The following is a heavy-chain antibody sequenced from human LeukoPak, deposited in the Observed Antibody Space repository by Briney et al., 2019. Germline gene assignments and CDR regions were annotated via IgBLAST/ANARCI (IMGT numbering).Heavy chain of an antibody. CDR3: AREGGYCSGGSCYIWGAFDI. J-gene: IGHJ3*02. Sequence: GGSLRLSCAASGFTFSSYAMHWVRQAPGKGLEWVAVISYDGSNKYYADSVKGRFTISRDNSKNTLYLQMNSLRAEDTAVYYCAREGGYCSGGSCYIWGAFDIWGQGTMVAVSS. D-gene: IGHD2-15*01. CDR1: GFTFSSYA. V-gene: IGHV3-30*04. CDR2: ISYDGSNK.